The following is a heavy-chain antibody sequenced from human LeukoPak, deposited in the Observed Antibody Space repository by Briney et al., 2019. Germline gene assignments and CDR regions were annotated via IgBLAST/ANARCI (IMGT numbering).Heavy chain of an antibody. CDR2: ISAYNGNT. D-gene: IGHD2-2*01. CDR3: ARLKDRYCSTTTCYFNWFDP. V-gene: IGHV1-18*01. CDR1: GYTFTNYA. Sequence: APVKVSCKASGYTFTNYAISWVRQAPGQGLEWMGWISAYNGNTNYAQNLQGRVTMTTDTSTSTAYMELRSLRSDDTAVYYCARLKDRYCSTTTCYFNWFDPWGQGTLVTVSS. J-gene: IGHJ5*02.